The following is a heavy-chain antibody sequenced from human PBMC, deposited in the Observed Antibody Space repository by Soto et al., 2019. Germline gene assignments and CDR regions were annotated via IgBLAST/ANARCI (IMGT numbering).Heavy chain of an antibody. D-gene: IGHD6-19*01. CDR3: AKDRGWSSADLDY. V-gene: IGHV3-30*18. J-gene: IGHJ4*02. CDR1: GFTFSSFG. Sequence: QPGGSLRLSCAASGFTFSSFGMHWVRQAPGKGLEWVALISYDGSNKYYADSVKGRFTISRDKSKNTLYLQMNSLRAEDTAVYYCAKDRGWSSADLDYWGQGTQVTVSS. CDR2: ISYDGSNK.